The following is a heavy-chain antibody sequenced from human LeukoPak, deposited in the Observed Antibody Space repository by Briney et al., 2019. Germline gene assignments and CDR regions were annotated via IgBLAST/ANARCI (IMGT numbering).Heavy chain of an antibody. V-gene: IGHV3-21*01. CDR1: GFTFSSYG. CDR2: ISSSSSYI. D-gene: IGHD6-13*01. CDR3: ARDFVAAAGTLLGIGIDY. Sequence: PGGFLRLSCAASGFTFSSYGMHWVRQAPGKGLEWVSSISSSSSYIYYADSVKGRFTISRDNAKNSLYLQMNSLRAEDTAVYYCARDFVAAAGTLLGIGIDYWGQGTLVTVSS. J-gene: IGHJ4*02.